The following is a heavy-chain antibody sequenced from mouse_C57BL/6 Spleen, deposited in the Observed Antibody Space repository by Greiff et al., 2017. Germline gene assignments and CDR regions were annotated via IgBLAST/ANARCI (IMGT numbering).Heavy chain of an antibody. J-gene: IGHJ1*03. CDR3: ARWGSTVVAWYFDV. V-gene: IGHV1-26*01. CDR2: INPNNGGT. D-gene: IGHD1-1*01. CDR1: GYTFTDYY. Sequence: VQLKQSGPELVKPGASVKISCKASGYTFTDYYMNWVKQSHGKSLEWIGDINPNNGGTSYNEKFKGKATLTVDKSSSTAYMELRSLTSEDSAVYDCARWGSTVVAWYFDVWGTGTTVTVSS.